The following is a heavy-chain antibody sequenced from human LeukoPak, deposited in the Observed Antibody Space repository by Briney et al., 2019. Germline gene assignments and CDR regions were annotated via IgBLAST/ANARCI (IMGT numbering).Heavy chain of an antibody. Sequence: GESLKISCKGSGYSFTTYWIAWVRQMPGKGLEWMGIIYPGDSDTRYSPSFQGQVTISADKSISTAYLQWSSLKASDTAMYYCARSHSSSWAIFDYWGQGTLVTVSS. CDR1: GYSFTTYW. CDR3: ARSHSSSWAIFDY. J-gene: IGHJ4*02. CDR2: IYPGDSDT. V-gene: IGHV5-51*01. D-gene: IGHD6-13*01.